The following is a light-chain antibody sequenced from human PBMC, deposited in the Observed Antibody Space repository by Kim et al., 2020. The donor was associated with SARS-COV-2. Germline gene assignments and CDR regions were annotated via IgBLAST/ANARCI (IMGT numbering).Light chain of an antibody. V-gene: IGLV7-46*01. J-gene: IGLJ3*02. Sequence: QAVVTQEPSLTVSPGGTVTLTCGSSTGPVTSGHYPYWFQQKPGQAPLTLIYDARNKKSWTPARFSGSLLAGKPAPTLPGAQPEDEADCYCMVRHSFWVFGGGTQLTVL. CDR1: TGPVTSGHY. CDR2: DAR. CDR3: MVRHSFWV.